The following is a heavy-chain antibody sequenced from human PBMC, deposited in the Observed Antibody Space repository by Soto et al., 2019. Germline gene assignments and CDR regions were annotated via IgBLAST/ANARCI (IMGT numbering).Heavy chain of an antibody. J-gene: IGHJ4*02. D-gene: IGHD3-3*01. Sequence: PGGSLRLSCAASGFTFSDYYMSWIRQAPGKGLEWVSYISSSGSTIYYADSVKGRFTISRDNAKNSLYLQMNSLRAEDTAVYYCARGEYYDFWSGLFNPRPVVDYWGQGTLVTVSS. CDR1: GFTFSDYY. CDR3: ARGEYYDFWSGLFNPRPVVDY. CDR2: ISSSGSTI. V-gene: IGHV3-11*01.